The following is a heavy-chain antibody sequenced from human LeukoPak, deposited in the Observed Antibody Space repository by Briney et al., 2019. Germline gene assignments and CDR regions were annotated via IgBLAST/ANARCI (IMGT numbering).Heavy chain of an antibody. J-gene: IGHJ1*01. CDR3: ARKKEMATIKYFQH. CDR2: INPNSGGT. D-gene: IGHD5-24*01. V-gene: IGHV1-2*02. CDR1: GYTFTGYY. Sequence: ASVKVSCKASGYTFTGYYMHWVRQAPGQGLEWMGWINPNSGGTNYAQKFQGRVTMTRDTSISTAYMELSRLRSDDTAVYYCARKKEMATIKYFQHWSQGTLVTVSS.